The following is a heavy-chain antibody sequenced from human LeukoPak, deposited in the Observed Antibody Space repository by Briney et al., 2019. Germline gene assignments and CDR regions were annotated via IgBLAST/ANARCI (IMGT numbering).Heavy chain of an antibody. Sequence: GGSLRLSCAASGFTFSRYGMHWVRQAPGKGLEWVAFIRYDESTKYYADSVKGRFTVSRDNSKNTLYLQMNSLRAEDMAVYYCARERAATSAMDVWGQGTTVTVSS. V-gene: IGHV3-30*02. CDR3: ARERAATSAMDV. J-gene: IGHJ6*02. D-gene: IGHD5-12*01. CDR2: IRYDESTK. CDR1: GFTFSRYG.